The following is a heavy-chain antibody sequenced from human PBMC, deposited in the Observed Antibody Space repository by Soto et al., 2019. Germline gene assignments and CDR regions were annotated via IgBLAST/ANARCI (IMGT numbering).Heavy chain of an antibody. CDR2: ISSSSSYI. D-gene: IGHD3-16*01. J-gene: IGHJ3*02. CDR1: GFTFSSYT. V-gene: IGHV3-21*01. Sequence: EVQLVESGGGLVKPGGSLRLSCAAFGFTFSSYTMNWVRQAPGKGLEWVSSISSSSSYIYYADSVKGRFTISRDNAKTTLYLQMNGLRAEDTAVYYWARGRGGDLKAFDIWGQGTMVTVSS. CDR3: ARGRGGDLKAFDI.